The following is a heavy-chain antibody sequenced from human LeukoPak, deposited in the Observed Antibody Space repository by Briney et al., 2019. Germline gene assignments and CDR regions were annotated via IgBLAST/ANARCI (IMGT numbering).Heavy chain of an antibody. CDR1: GYTFPSYE. J-gene: IGHJ4*02. CDR2: INPNSGNT. V-gene: IGHV1-8*01. D-gene: IGHD2-2*01. CDR3: ARAPSRGYCSSSSCYVGY. Sequence: GASVKVSCKVSGYTFPSYEINWLGQATGQGLEGMGGINPNSGNTGYAQKFQGRVTMTRNTSIRTAYMELSSLRSEDTAVYYCARAPSRGYCSSSSCYVGYWGQGTLVTVSS.